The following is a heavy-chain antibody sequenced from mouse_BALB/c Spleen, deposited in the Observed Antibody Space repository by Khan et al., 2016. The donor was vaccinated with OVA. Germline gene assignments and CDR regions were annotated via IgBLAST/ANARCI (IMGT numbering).Heavy chain of an antibody. D-gene: IGHD2-13*01. CDR2: ISDGTNYI. Sequence: EVELVESGGGLVKPGGSLKLSCAASGFTFSDYYMYWVRQTPEKRLEWVATISDGTNYIYYLDNVKGRFTISRDNFKNNLYLQMSSLKSEDTAMYYCTRGYYGDPFAYWGHGTLVTVSA. CDR1: GFTFSDYY. CDR3: TRGYYGDPFAY. V-gene: IGHV5-4*02. J-gene: IGHJ3*01.